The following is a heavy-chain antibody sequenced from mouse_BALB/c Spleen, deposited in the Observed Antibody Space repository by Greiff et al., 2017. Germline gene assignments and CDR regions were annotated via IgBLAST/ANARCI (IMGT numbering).Heavy chain of an antibody. CDR1: GYAFSSYW. D-gene: IGHD1-1*01. CDR2: IYPGDGDT. V-gene: IGHV1-80*01. J-gene: IGHJ3*01. Sequence: QVQLQQSGAELVRPGSSVKISCKASGYAFSSYWMNWVKQRPGQGLEWIGQIYPGDGDTNYNGKFKGKATLTADKSSSTAYMQLSSLTSEDSAVYFCARSVRTEGFAYWGQGTLVTVSA. CDR3: ARSVRTEGFAY.